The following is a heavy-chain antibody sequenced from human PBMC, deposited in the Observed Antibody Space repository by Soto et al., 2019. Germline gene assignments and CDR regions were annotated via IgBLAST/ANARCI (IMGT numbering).Heavy chain of an antibody. V-gene: IGHV4-34*01. CDR3: ARGPDGVEQQLVRSLDY. J-gene: IGHJ4*02. Sequence: QVQLQQWGAGLLKPSETLSLTCAVYGGSFSGYYWSWIRQPPGKGLEWIGEINHSGSTNYNPSLKSRVTISVDTSKNQFSLKLSSVTAADTAVYYCARGPDGVEQQLVRSLDYWGQGTLVTVSS. CDR2: INHSGST. CDR1: GGSFSGYY. D-gene: IGHD6-13*01.